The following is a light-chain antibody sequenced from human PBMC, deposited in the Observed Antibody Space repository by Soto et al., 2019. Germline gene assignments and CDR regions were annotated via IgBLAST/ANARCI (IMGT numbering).Light chain of an antibody. CDR1: QSISSW. CDR2: KAS. CDR3: QQYNSDSRT. J-gene: IGKJ1*01. V-gene: IGKV1-5*03. Sequence: DIQMTQSPSTVSASVGDRVTITCRASQSISSWLAWYQQKPGKAPKLLIYKASSLESGVPSRFSGSGSGTEFTLTISSLQPDDFATYYCQQYNSDSRTFGQGTKVEIK.